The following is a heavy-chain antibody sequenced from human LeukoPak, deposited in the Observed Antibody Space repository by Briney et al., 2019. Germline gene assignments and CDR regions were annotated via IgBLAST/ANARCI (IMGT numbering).Heavy chain of an antibody. CDR3: ARHPSMVRGVSFDY. J-gene: IGHJ4*02. CDR2: IYYSGST. CDR1: GGSISSSSYY. Sequence: SETLSLTCTVSGGSISSSSYYWGWIRQPPGKGLEWIGSIYYSGSTYYNPSLKSRVTISVDTSKNQFSLKLSSVTAADTAVYYCARHPSMVRGVSFDYWGQGTLVTVSS. D-gene: IGHD3-10*01. V-gene: IGHV4-39*01.